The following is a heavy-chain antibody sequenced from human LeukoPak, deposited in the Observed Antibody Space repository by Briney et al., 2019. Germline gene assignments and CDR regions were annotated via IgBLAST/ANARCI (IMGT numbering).Heavy chain of an antibody. CDR1: GYTSINYW. D-gene: IGHD6-19*01. J-gene: IGHJ6*02. CDR2: VYPGDSDT. CDR3: ARGGCGSSTGNHGLDV. V-gene: IGHV5-51*01. Sequence: GESLKISCKGSGYTSINYWIAWGRQMPGKGLEWMGSVYPGDSDTRYSPSFQGQVTISADKSSSSAYLQWCSPKGSGHAMEIRARGGCGSSTGNHGLDVWGQGTTVTVSS.